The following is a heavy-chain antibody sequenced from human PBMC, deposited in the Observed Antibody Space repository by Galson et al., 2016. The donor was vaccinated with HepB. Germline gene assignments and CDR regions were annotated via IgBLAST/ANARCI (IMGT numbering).Heavy chain of an antibody. CDR1: GYSFMNCG. J-gene: IGHJ4*02. CDR2: INPVYGDI. CDR3: ARDGWWGGSHLLDD. D-gene: IGHD2-15*01. Sequence: SVKVSCKASGYSFMNCGFSWVRQAPGRGLEWMGWINPVYGDIRQTQKFQGRLTMTIDTSTSTAYMELRSLTSDDTSVYYCARDGWWGGSHLLDDWGQGTLVTVSS. V-gene: IGHV1-18*01.